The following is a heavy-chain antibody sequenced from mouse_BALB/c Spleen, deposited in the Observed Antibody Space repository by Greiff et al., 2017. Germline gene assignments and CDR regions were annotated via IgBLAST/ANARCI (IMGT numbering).Heavy chain of an antibody. D-gene: IGHD2-10*01. CDR1: GFSLTSYG. V-gene: IGHV2-6-2*01. CDR2: IWSDGST. Sequence: QVQLKESGPDLVAPSQSLSITCTVSGFSLTSYGVHWVRQPPGKGLEWLVVIWSDGSTTYNSALKSRLSISKDNSKSQVFLKMNSLQTDDTAMYYCARHGAYYGNYDYAIDYWGQGTSVTGAS. J-gene: IGHJ4*01. CDR3: ARHGAYYGNYDYAIDY.